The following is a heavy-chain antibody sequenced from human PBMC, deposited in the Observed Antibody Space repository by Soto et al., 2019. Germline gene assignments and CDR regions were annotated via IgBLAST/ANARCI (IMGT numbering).Heavy chain of an antibody. V-gene: IGHV4-59*01. J-gene: IGHJ4*02. Sequence: PSETLSLTCTVSGGSISSYYWSWIRQPPGKGLEWIGYIYYSGSTNYNPSLKSRVTISVDTSKNQFSLKLSSVTAADTAVYYCARVIGDGYNSYYFDYWGQGTLVTVSS. CDR2: IYYSGST. CDR1: GGSISSYY. CDR3: ARVIGDGYNSYYFDY. D-gene: IGHD5-12*01.